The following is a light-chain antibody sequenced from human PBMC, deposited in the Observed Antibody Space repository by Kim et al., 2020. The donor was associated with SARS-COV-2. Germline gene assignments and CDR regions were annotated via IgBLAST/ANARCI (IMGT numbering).Light chain of an antibody. CDR3: QQYGSSPYT. CDR1: QSVSSSY. J-gene: IGKJ2*01. CDR2: GAS. Sequence: LSPRERATRSCRASQSVSSSYLAWYQQKPGQAPRLLIYGASSRATGIPDRFSGSGSGTDFTLTISRLEPEDFAVYYCQQYGSSPYTFGQGTKLEI. V-gene: IGKV3-20*01.